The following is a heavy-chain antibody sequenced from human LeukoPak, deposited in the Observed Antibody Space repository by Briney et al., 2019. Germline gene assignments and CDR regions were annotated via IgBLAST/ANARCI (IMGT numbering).Heavy chain of an antibody. CDR3: ARGGSAGAYNWFDP. CDR1: GGTFSSYA. V-gene: IGHV1-69*06. J-gene: IGHJ5*02. Sequence: SVKVSCEASGGTFSSYAISWVRQAPGQGLEWMGGIIPIFGTANYAQKFQGRVTITADKSTSTAYMELSSLRSEDTAVYYCARGGSAGAYNWFDPWGQGTLVTVSS. CDR2: IIPIFGTA. D-gene: IGHD4-17*01.